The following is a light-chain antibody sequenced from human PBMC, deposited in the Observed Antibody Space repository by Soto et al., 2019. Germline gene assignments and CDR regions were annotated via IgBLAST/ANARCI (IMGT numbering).Light chain of an antibody. V-gene: IGLV2-14*01. Sequence: QSALTQPASVSGSPGQSITISCTGTSSDVGAYNHVSWYQHHPGKAPKLMIYGVSNRPSGLSDRFSGSKSGNTASLTISGLQAEDEADYYCCSYTVSTTFVFGSGTKLTVL. CDR1: SSDVGAYNH. CDR2: GVS. J-gene: IGLJ1*01. CDR3: CSYTVSTTFV.